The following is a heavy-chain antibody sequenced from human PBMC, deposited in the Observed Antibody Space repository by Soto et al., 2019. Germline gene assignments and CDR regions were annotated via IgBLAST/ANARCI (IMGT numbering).Heavy chain of an antibody. V-gene: IGHV3-66*01. CDR2: IYSGGGT. CDR1: GFTVSGNY. D-gene: IGHD1-1*01. J-gene: IGHJ4*02. CDR3: ARGGNEQNDY. Sequence: EVQLVESGGGLVQPGGSLRLSCAASGFTVSGNYMTWVRQAPGKGLEWVSVIYSGGGTYYADSVKGRFTISRDTAKNTLYLQMNSLRADDTAVYYCARGGNEQNDYWGQGTLVTVSS.